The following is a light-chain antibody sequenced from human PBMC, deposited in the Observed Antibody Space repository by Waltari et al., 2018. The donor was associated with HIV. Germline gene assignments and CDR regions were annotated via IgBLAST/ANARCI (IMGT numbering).Light chain of an antibody. CDR3: CAYAGSTTYVI. V-gene: IGLV2-23*02. CDR2: EVS. J-gene: IGLJ2*01. Sequence: QSALTQPASVSGSPGQSITISCTGTSSDVGGYNLVSWYQQHPVKAPKLMIYEVSNRPSGVSNRFSGSKSGNTASLTISGLQAEDEADYYCCAYAGSTTYVIFGGGTKLTVL. CDR1: SSDVGGYNL.